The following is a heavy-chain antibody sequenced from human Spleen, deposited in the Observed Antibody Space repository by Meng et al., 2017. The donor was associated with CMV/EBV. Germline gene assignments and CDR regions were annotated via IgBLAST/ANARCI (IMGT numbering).Heavy chain of an antibody. CDR2: TYHRSKWSY. CDR1: GDSVSSNSAT. V-gene: IGHV6-1*01. Sequence: SETLSLTCAISGDSVSSNSATWNWIRQSPSRGLEWLGRTYHRSKWSYDYAISVKSRITINPDTSKNQFSLQLNSVTPEDTAVYYCVRYIARGAGRRWFDPWGQGTLVTVSS. CDR3: VRYIARGAGRRWFDP. J-gene: IGHJ5*02. D-gene: IGHD3-10*01.